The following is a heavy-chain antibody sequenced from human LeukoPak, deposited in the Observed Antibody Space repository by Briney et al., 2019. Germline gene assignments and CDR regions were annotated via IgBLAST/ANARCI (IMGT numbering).Heavy chain of an antibody. CDR1: GFTVSSNY. J-gene: IGHJ4*02. V-gene: IGHV3-66*01. CDR2: IYSGGST. D-gene: IGHD3-16*01. CDR3: ARWGSLNVDY. Sequence: PGGSLRLSCAVSGFTVSSNYMSWVRQAPGKGLEWVSVIYSGGSTYYADSVKGRFIISRDNSKNTLYLQMNSLRAEDTAVYYCARWGSLNVDYWGQGTLVTVSS.